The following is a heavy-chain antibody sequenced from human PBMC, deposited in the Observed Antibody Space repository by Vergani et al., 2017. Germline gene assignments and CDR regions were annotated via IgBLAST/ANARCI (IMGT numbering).Heavy chain of an antibody. CDR2: ISPDGRTT. J-gene: IGHJ4*02. CDR1: GFSFRTFS. V-gene: IGHV3-74*03. D-gene: IGHD3-16*02. CDR3: AREPYYDYVWGSYRYFDY. Sequence: EEQLVESGGGFVQPGGSQRLSCAVSGFSFRTFSMFWVRQPPGKGLAWVSKISPDGRTTEYADSVRGRFTISRDNANSMLYLQMNSLRAEDTAVYYCAREPYYDYVWGSYRYFDYWGQGTLVTVSS.